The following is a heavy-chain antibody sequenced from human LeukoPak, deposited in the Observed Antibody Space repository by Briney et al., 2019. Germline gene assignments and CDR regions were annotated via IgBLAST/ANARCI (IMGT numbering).Heavy chain of an antibody. CDR3: ARDFYDLVYYYYGMDV. D-gene: IGHD5/OR15-5a*01. V-gene: IGHV3-21*01. CDR1: GFTFSSYS. CDR2: ISSSSSYI. Sequence: GSLRLSCAASGFTFSSYSMNWVRQAPGKGLEWVSSISSSSSYIYYADSVKGRFTISRDNAKNSLYLQMNSLRAEDTAVYYCARDFYDLVYYYYGMDVWGQGTTVTVSS. J-gene: IGHJ6*02.